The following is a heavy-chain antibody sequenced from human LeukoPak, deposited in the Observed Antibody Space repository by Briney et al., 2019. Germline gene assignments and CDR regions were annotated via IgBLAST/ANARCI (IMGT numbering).Heavy chain of an antibody. J-gene: IGHJ5*02. CDR3: ARASLKGSHRTNWFDP. CDR1: GGSISSGGYY. V-gene: IGHV4-31*03. CDR2: IYYSGST. Sequence: SETLSLTCTVSGGSISSGGYYWSWIRQHPGKGLEWIGYIYYSGSTYYNPSLKSRVTISVDTSKNQFSLKLSSVTAADTAVYYCARASLKGSHRTNWFDPWGQGTLVTVSS. D-gene: IGHD3-10*01.